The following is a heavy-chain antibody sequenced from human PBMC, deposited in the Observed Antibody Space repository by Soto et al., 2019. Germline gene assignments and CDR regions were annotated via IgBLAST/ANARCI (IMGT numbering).Heavy chain of an antibody. CDR3: AKSLVYYYDSSGSYYGRLNYFDY. Sequence: EVQLLESGGGLVQPGGSLRLSCAASGFTFSSYAMSWVRQAPGKGLEWVSAISGSGGSTYYADSVKGRFTISRDNSKNTLYLQMNSLRAEDTAVYYCAKSLVYYYDSSGSYYGRLNYFDYWGQGTLVTVSS. J-gene: IGHJ4*02. CDR1: GFTFSSYA. CDR2: ISGSGGST. D-gene: IGHD3-22*01. V-gene: IGHV3-23*01.